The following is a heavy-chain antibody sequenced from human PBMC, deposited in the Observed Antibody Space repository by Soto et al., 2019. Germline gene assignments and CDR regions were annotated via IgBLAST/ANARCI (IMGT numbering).Heavy chain of an antibody. J-gene: IGHJ4*02. CDR2: IYYSGST. D-gene: IGHD6-25*01. V-gene: IGHV4-31*03. CDR1: GGSISSGGYY. CDR3: AREQRPGLNFDY. Sequence: SETLSLTCTVSGGSISSGGYYWSWIRQHPGKGLEWIGYIYYSGSTYYNPSLKSRVTISVDTSKNQFSLKLSSVTAADTAVYYCAREQRPGLNFDYWGQGTLVTVSS.